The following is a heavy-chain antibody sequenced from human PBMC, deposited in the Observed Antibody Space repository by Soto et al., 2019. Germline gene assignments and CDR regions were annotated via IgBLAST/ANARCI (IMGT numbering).Heavy chain of an antibody. V-gene: IGHV1-69*13. J-gene: IGHJ3*02. CDR3: ARVTAIMNAFDI. Sequence: SVKVSCKASGGTFSSYAISWVRQAPGQGLEWMGGIIPIFGTANYAQKFQGRVMITADESTSTAYMELSSLRSEDTAVYYCARVTAIMNAFDIWGQGTMVTVSS. D-gene: IGHD2-21*02. CDR1: GGTFSSYA. CDR2: IIPIFGTA.